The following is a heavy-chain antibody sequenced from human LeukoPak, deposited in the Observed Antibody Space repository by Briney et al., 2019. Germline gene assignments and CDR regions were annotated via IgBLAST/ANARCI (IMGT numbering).Heavy chain of an antibody. Sequence: GSSVKVSCKASGGTFSSYAISWVRQAPGQGLEWMGGIIPIFGTANYAQKFQGRVTITTDESTSTAYMELSRLRSDDTAVYYCARGAVATTAYYYYGMDVWGQGTTVTVSS. CDR2: IIPIFGTA. J-gene: IGHJ6*02. CDR3: ARGAVATTAYYYYGMDV. CDR1: GGTFSSYA. D-gene: IGHD5-12*01. V-gene: IGHV1-69*05.